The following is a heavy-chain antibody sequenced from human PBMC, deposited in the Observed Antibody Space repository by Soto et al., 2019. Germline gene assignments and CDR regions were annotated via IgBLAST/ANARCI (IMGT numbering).Heavy chain of an antibody. J-gene: IGHJ4*02. CDR1: GGSISPYY. V-gene: IGHV4-59*01. Sequence: QVQLQESGPGLVKPSETLSLTCTVSGGSISPYYWSWIRQPPGKGLEWIGYIYYSGSTKYNPSLKSRVIISVDRTKNHSSMRLSSVTPADTAVYYCVRVGGYYGDYPNFDYWGQGTLVTVSS. D-gene: IGHD4-17*01. CDR2: IYYSGST. CDR3: VRVGGYYGDYPNFDY.